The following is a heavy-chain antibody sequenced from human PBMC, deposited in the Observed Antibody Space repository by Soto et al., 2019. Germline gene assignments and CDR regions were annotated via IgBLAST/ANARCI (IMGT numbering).Heavy chain of an antibody. V-gene: IGHV4-59*08. CDR2: IYYSGST. D-gene: IGHD5-18*01. CDR1: GGSISSYY. CDR3: ARRYGSCFDY. Sequence: QVQLQESGPGLVKPSETLSLTCTVSGGSISSYYWSWIRQPPGKGLEWIGYIYYSGSTHYNPSLKSRGTKSVDTSKNQFSLKLGSVTAADTSVYYCARRYGSCFDYWGQGTLVTVSS. J-gene: IGHJ4*02.